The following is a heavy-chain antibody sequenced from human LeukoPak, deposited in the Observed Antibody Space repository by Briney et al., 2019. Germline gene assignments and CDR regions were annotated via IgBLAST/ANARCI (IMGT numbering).Heavy chain of an antibody. CDR3: TRRLSSSRYYDY. D-gene: IGHD6-13*01. CDR1: GFTFSNAW. CDR2: IKSKTDGETT. V-gene: IGHV3-15*01. J-gene: IGHJ4*02. Sequence: GGSLRLSCAASGFTFSNAWMSWVRQAPGKGLEWVGRIKSKTDGETTDYAAPEKGRFTISRDDSKNTLYLQMNSLKTEDTAVYYCTRRLSSSRYYDYWGQGTLVTVSS.